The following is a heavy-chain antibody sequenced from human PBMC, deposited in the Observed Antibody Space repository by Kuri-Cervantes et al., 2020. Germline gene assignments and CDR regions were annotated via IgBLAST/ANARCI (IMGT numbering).Heavy chain of an antibody. Sequence: GESLKISCAASGFTFSSYAMSWVRQAPGKGLEWVSVIYSGVSTYYADSVKGRFTISRDNSKNTLYLQMNSLRAEDTAVYYCAREAVTTYYYYGMDVWGQGTTVTVSS. CDR2: IYSGVST. CDR3: AREAVTTYYYYGMDV. V-gene: IGHV3-53*01. D-gene: IGHD4-17*01. J-gene: IGHJ6*02. CDR1: GFTFSSYA.